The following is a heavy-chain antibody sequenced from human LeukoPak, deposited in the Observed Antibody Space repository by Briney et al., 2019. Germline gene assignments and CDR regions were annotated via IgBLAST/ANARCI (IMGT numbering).Heavy chain of an antibody. D-gene: IGHD5-18*01. V-gene: IGHV1-2*02. CDR3: ARVIDTAMVTYYFDY. CDR1: GYTFTGYY. Sequence: GASVKVSCKASGYTFTGYYMHWVRQAPGQGLEGMGWINPDSGGTKYAQKLLGRVTVTRDTSISTAYMQLSRLRSDDTAVYYCARVIDTAMVTYYFDYWGQGTLVTVSS. J-gene: IGHJ4*02. CDR2: INPDSGGT.